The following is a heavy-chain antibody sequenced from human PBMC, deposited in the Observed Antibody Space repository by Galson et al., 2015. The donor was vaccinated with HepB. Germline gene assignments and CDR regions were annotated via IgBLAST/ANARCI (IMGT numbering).Heavy chain of an antibody. J-gene: IGHJ4*02. D-gene: IGHD4-17*01. CDR3: ARVGSDYGDYGVDY. CDR2: ISSSSSYI. CDR1: GFTFSSYS. Sequence: LRLSCAASGFTFSSYSMNWVRQAPGKGLEWVSSISSSSSYIYYADSVKGRFTISRDNAKNSLYLQMNSLRAEDTAVYYCARVGSDYGDYGVDYWGQGTLVTVSS. V-gene: IGHV3-21*01.